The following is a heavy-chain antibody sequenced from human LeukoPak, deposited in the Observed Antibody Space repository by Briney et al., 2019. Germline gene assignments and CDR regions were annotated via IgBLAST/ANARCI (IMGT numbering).Heavy chain of an antibody. D-gene: IGHD3-10*01. CDR1: GFTFSDHY. Sequence: GGSLRLSCAASGFTFSDHYMDWVSQAPGKGLEWVGRTRNKPRSYTTEYAASVKGRFTISREDSQNSLYLQMNSLKTEDTAVYYCARGALWLGDNYNYFMDVWGQGTTVTVSS. CDR2: TRNKPRSYTT. V-gene: IGHV3-72*01. CDR3: ARGALWLGDNYNYFMDV. J-gene: IGHJ6*02.